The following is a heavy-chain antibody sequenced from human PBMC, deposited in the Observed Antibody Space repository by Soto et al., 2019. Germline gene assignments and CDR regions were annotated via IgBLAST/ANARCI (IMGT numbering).Heavy chain of an antibody. Sequence: GGSLRLSCAASGFTFSSYDMHWVRQATGKGLEWVSAIGTAGDTYYPGSVKGRFTISRENAKNSLYLQMNSLRAEDTAIYYCAKDSHWGIISPTHDYWGQGTLVTVSS. CDR3: AKDSHWGIISPTHDY. J-gene: IGHJ4*02. CDR2: IGTAGDT. V-gene: IGHV3-13*01. CDR1: GFTFSSYD. D-gene: IGHD3-16*01.